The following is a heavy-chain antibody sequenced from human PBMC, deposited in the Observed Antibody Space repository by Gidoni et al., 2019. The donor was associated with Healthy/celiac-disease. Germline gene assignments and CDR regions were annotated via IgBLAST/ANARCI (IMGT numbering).Heavy chain of an antibody. CDR3: AKSWNDYDFWSGYYQPMGTDY. J-gene: IGHJ4*02. CDR2: ISGSGGST. V-gene: IGHV3-23*01. CDR1: GFTFSSSA. D-gene: IGHD3-3*01. Sequence: EVQLLASGGGLVQPGGSLRLSCAASGFTFSSSAMSWVRQDPGKGLGWVSAISGSGGSTYYADSVKGRFTISRDNSKNTLYLQMNSLRAEDTAVYYCAKSWNDYDFWSGYYQPMGTDYWGQGTLVTVSS.